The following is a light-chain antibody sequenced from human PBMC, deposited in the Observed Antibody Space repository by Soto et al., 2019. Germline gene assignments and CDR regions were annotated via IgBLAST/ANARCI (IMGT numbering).Light chain of an antibody. Sequence: DIVVTQSPDFLPVSLGERATINCRSSQSVLNNSNRKNFLAWYQLKAGQPPKLLFYWASTREIGVPARFSGSGSGTDFTLTISGLQAEDVGVFYCQKYYSLAYIFGQGTKVEI. V-gene: IGKV4-1*01. CDR1: QSVLNNSNRKNF. J-gene: IGKJ2*01. CDR2: WAS. CDR3: QKYYSLAYI.